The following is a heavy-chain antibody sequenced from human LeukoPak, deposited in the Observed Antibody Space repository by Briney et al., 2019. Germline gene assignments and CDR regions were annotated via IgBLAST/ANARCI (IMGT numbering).Heavy chain of an antibody. CDR3: ARQYPYYYGSGSYYHYYFDY. Sequence: GESLKISCKGSGYSFTSYWIGWVRQMPGKGLEWMGIIYPGDSDTRYSPSFQGQVTISADKSISTAYLQWSSLKASDTAMYYCARQYPYYYGSGSYYHYYFDYWGQGTLVTVSS. CDR2: IYPGDSDT. CDR1: GYSFTSYW. V-gene: IGHV5-51*01. J-gene: IGHJ4*02. D-gene: IGHD3-10*01.